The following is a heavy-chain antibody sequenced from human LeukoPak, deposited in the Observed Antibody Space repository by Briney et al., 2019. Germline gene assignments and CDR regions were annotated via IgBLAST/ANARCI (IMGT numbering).Heavy chain of an antibody. J-gene: IGHJ4*02. CDR3: ARAYNYNYAY. V-gene: IGHV3-66*02. CDR2: IYTGGST. CDR1: GSTVSSND. D-gene: IGHD1-7*01. Sequence: PGGSLRLSCAVSGSTVSSNDMSWIRQAPGEGLEWVSLIYTGGSTYYADSVKGRFTISRDNSKKTLYLQMNSLRPEDTAAYYCARAYNYNYAYWGQGILVTVSS.